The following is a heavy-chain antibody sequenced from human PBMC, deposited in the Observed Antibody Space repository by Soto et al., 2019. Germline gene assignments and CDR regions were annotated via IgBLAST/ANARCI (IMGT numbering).Heavy chain of an antibody. CDR1: GFTFSSYG. CDR3: ARKWRPPIAVFDF. J-gene: IGHJ4*02. Sequence: GGSLRLSCAASGFTFSSYGMHWVRQAPGQGLEWVAVMSYDGSREYYSDSVKGRFTISRDNSKSTLYLQMNSLRAEDSAVYYCARKWRPPIAVFDFWGQGIPVTAPQ. D-gene: IGHD2-8*01. V-gene: IGHV3-30*03. CDR2: MSYDGSRE.